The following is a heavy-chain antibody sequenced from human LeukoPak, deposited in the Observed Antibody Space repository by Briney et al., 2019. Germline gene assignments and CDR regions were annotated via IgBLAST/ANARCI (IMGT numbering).Heavy chain of an antibody. Sequence: ETLSLTCAVYGGSFSGYYWSWIRQPPGKGLEWIGEINHSGSTNYNPSLKSRVTISVDTSKNQFSLKLSSVTAADTAVYYCARAPQDGYSYGYFPYFDYWGQGTLVTVSS. V-gene: IGHV4-34*01. CDR1: GGSFSGYY. CDR3: ARAPQDGYSYGYFPYFDY. CDR2: INHSGST. D-gene: IGHD5-18*01. J-gene: IGHJ4*02.